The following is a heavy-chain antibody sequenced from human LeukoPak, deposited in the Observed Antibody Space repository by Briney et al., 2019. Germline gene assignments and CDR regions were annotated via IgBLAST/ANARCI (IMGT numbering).Heavy chain of an antibody. CDR2: IRSKPNSYAT. D-gene: IGHD3-10*01. V-gene: IGHV3-73*01. CDR1: GFTFSSNS. CDR3: TSLMVRGADFDY. Sequence: GGSLRLSCAASGFTFSSNSMNWVRQAPGKGLEWVGRIRSKPNSYATAYAASVNGRFTISRDDSKNTAYLQMNSLKAEDTAVYYCTSLMVRGADFDYWGQGTLVTVSS. J-gene: IGHJ4*02.